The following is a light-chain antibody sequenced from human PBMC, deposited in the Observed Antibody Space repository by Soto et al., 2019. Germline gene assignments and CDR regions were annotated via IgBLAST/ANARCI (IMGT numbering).Light chain of an antibody. Sequence: MTQSPLSLPVTPGEPASISCRSSQTLLHSNGYNYLAWYQQKPGKAPKLLIYDASSLESGVPSRFSGSGSGTEFTLTISSLQPDDFATYYCQQYNSYSRTFGQGTKVDIK. CDR3: QQYNSYSRT. CDR1: QTLLHSNGYNY. V-gene: IGKV1-5*01. J-gene: IGKJ1*01. CDR2: DAS.